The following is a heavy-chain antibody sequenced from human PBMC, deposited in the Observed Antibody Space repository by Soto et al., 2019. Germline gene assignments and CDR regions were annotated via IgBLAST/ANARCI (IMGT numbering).Heavy chain of an antibody. V-gene: IGHV3-9*01. CDR3: AILERGGMDV. D-gene: IGHD1-1*01. Sequence: VPLVESGGGLVQPGRSLRLSCAASGFTFHDYAFHWVRPAPGKGLEWVSGVSWNSGNIGYADSVTGRLTISRDNAKNSLYLQMNSLRVEDTAVYYCAILERGGMDVWGQGTTVTVSS. CDR1: GFTFHDYA. CDR2: VSWNSGNI. J-gene: IGHJ6*02.